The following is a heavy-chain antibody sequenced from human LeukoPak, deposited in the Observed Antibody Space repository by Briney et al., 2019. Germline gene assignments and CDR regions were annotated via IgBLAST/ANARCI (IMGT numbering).Heavy chain of an antibody. CDR1: GGSISSYY. J-gene: IGHJ3*02. Sequence: SETLSLTCTVSGGSISSYYWNWIWQPPGKGLEWIGYIYYSGSTSYNPSLKSRVSISVDTSKNQFSLKLNSVTAADTAVYYCARDADYSSGIGAFDIWGQGTMVTVSS. V-gene: IGHV4-59*01. CDR3: ARDADYSSGIGAFDI. D-gene: IGHD6-19*01. CDR2: IYYSGST.